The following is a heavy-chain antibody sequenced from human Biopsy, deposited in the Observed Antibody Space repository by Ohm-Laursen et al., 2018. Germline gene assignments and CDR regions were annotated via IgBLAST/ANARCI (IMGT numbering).Heavy chain of an antibody. Sequence: SLRLSCSASGFDFSDYSMSWVRQAPGKGLEWVSSVTTTSSYIYYADSVKGRFTISRDNAKNSLYLQMNSLRADDTAVYYCARAYPPPGQILVVVAGDFDCWGQGTRVTVSS. CDR3: ARAYPPPGQILVVVAGDFDC. CDR2: VTTTSSYI. CDR1: GFDFSDYS. D-gene: IGHD2-15*01. V-gene: IGHV3-21*01. J-gene: IGHJ4*02.